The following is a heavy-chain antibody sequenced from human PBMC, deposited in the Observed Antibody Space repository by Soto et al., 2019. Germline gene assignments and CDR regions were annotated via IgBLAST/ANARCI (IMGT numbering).Heavy chain of an antibody. CDR1: GGTFSSYS. CDR2: IIPIYGTA. J-gene: IGHJ4*02. Sequence: QVQLVQSGAAVKKPGSSVKVSCKASGGTFSSYSINWVRQAPGQGLEWMGEIIPIYGTANYAQKFQGRVTITADESTSTAYMELSSLRYEDTAVYDCARDGGRHSGGIDYWGQGTLVTVSS. D-gene: IGHD1-26*01. CDR3: ARDGGRHSGGIDY. V-gene: IGHV1-69*01.